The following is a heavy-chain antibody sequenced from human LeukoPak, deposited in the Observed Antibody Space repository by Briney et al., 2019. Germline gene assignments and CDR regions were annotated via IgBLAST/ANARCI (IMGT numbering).Heavy chain of an antibody. J-gene: IGHJ4*02. CDR1: GYTFSNSI. V-gene: IGHV5-51*01. CDR3: ARQLNTAMASYFDY. D-gene: IGHD5-18*01. Sequence: GESLKISCKGSGYTFSNSIIGWVRQMPGKGLEWMGIIYPGDSETRYSPSFQGQVTISADKSISTAYLQWSSLKASDTAMYYCARQLNTAMASYFDYWGQGTLVTVSS. CDR2: IYPGDSET.